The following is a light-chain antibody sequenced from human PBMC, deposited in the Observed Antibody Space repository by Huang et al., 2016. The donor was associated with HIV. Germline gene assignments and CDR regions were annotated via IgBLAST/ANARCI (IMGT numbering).Light chain of an antibody. CDR3: QQSFNIPRT. CDR2: AAS. J-gene: IGKJ1*01. V-gene: IGKV1-39*01. CDR1: QNITRS. Sequence: DIQMTQSPPSLSASVGDRVTFTCRASQNITRSLNWYQQKPGRAPKLVLYAASTLEIGVPSRFSGSGSGSHFTLSIKNLQPEDFANYYCQQSFNIPRTFG.